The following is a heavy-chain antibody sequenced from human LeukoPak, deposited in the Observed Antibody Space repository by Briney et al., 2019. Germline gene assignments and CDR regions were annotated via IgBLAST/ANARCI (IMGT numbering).Heavy chain of an antibody. CDR3: ARHTFVGWLQLHYFDY. D-gene: IGHD5-24*01. V-gene: IGHV4-39*01. CDR2: IYFSGNT. J-gene: IGHJ4*02. Sequence: SETLSLTCTVSGRSISSSGDYWAWIRQPPGKGLEWIGSIYFSGNTYYNPSLRSRVTISVDTSKNHFSLKLTSVTAADTAVYYCARHTFVGWLQLHYFDYWGQGTLVTVSS. CDR1: GRSISSSGDY.